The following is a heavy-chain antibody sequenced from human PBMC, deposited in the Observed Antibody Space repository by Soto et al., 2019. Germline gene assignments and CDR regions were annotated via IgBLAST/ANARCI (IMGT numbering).Heavy chain of an antibody. J-gene: IGHJ5*02. V-gene: IGHV1-69*13. Sequence: SVKVSCKASGGTFSSYAISWVRQAPGQGLEWMGGIIPIFGTANYAQKFQGRVTITADESTSTAYMEPSSLRSEDTAVYYCARGYYYDSSGYYYGGDLPMGNWFDPWGQGTLVTVSS. CDR2: IIPIFGTA. D-gene: IGHD3-22*01. CDR3: ARGYYYDSSGYYYGGDLPMGNWFDP. CDR1: GGTFSSYA.